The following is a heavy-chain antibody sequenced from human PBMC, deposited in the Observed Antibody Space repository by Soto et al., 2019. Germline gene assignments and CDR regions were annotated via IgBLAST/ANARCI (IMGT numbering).Heavy chain of an antibody. CDR2: IGFDGTKE. D-gene: IGHD3-10*01. CDR3: TRFTGTGSDGHGRLDY. CDR1: GFTFSGHG. Sequence: GGSLRLSCAASGFTFSGHGMHWVRQAPGKGLEWVTFIGFDGTKEDYIDSVKGRFTISRDNSRNTLSLQMNSLRAEDTAVYFCTRFTGTGSDGHGRLDYWGQGILVTVSS. V-gene: IGHV3-33*01. J-gene: IGHJ4*02.